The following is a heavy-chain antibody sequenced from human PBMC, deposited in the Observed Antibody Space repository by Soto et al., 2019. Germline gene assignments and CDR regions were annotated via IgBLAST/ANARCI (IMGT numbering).Heavy chain of an antibody. J-gene: IGHJ5*02. D-gene: IGHD2-15*01. Sequence: SETLSLTCTVSGGSISSYYWSWIRQPPGKGLEWIGYIYHSGSSNYNPSLKSRVTILLDTSKNQLSLKLSSVTAADTAVYYCAREGWVVVTRWWFDPWGQGALVTVSS. CDR3: AREGWVVVTRWWFDP. CDR1: GGSISSYY. V-gene: IGHV4-59*12. CDR2: IYHSGSS.